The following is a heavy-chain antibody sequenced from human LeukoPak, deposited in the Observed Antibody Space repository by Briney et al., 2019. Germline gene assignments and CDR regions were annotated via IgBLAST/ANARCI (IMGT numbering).Heavy chain of an antibody. CDR3: ARGPTVGCSSTSCYRRAFDI. V-gene: IGHV4-38-2*02. CDR1: GSSITTDYF. CDR2: IFHSGRM. Sequence: SETLSLTCTVSGSSITTDYFWGWLRPTPGKGLEWFRSIFHSGRMYDSPSLRSRVTISVDTSKNQFSLKLSSVTAADTAVYYCARGPTVGCSSTSCYRRAFDIWGQGTMVTVSS. D-gene: IGHD2-2*01. J-gene: IGHJ3*02.